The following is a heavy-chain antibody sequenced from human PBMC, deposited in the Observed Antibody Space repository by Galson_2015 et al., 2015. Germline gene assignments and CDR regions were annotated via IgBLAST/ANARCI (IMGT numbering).Heavy chain of an antibody. J-gene: IGHJ4*02. Sequence: SLRLSCAASGFTFSTYGMHWVRQAPGKGLEWVAVISYDGSDKYYADSVKGRFTISRDNSKNTLYLQMNSLRADDTAAYYCARDRAGVPEIEYWGQGTLVTVSS. CDR1: GFTFSTYG. D-gene: IGHD1-14*01. CDR3: ARDRAGVPEIEY. V-gene: IGHV3-30*03. CDR2: ISYDGSDK.